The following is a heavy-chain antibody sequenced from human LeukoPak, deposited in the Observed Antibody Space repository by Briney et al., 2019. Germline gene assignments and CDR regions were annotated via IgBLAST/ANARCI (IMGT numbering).Heavy chain of an antibody. D-gene: IGHD6-19*01. CDR2: IHPNSGGT. J-gene: IGHJ4*02. CDR3: AREAVAGRDGFDY. CDR1: GYTFTAYY. Sequence: ASVKVSCKASGYTFTAYYMHWVRQAPGQGLEWMGWIHPNSGGTNYAQKFQGRITMTRDTSISTAYMELSRLRSDDTAVYYCAREAVAGRDGFDYWGQGTLVTASS. V-gene: IGHV1-2*02.